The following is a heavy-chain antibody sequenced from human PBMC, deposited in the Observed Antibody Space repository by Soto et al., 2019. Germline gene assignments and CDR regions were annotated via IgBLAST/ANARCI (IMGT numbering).Heavy chain of an antibody. V-gene: IGHV1-18*01. CDR1: GYTFTSYG. Sequence: ASVKVSCKASGYTFTSYGISWVRQAPGQGLEWMGWISAYNGNTNYAQKLQGRVTMTTDTSTSTAYMELRSLRSDDTAVYYCARDAQYNWNDDPRWFAPWGQGTLVTVSS. D-gene: IGHD1-1*01. CDR3: ARDAQYNWNDDPRWFAP. J-gene: IGHJ5*02. CDR2: ISAYNGNT.